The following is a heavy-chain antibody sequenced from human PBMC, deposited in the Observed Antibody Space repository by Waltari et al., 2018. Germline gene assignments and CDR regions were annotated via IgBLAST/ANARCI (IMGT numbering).Heavy chain of an antibody. V-gene: IGHV1-8*02. CDR2: VNSNSGAT. J-gene: IGHJ5*02. Sequence: QVQLVPSGAEVLRPGSSVNVSCQAYGYTFINYDINWGRQAAGQGLEWMGVVNSNSGATAYAQKFQGRSTMTWDTSISTAYMELSNRRSDDTAVLYCARGRAVFANFDYNWFDPWGQGTLVTVSS. CDR3: ARGRAVFANFDYNWFDP. D-gene: IGHD3-3*01. CDR1: GYTFINYD.